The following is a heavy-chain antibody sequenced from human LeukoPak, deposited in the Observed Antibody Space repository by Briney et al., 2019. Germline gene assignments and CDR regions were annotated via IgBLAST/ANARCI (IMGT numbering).Heavy chain of an antibody. V-gene: IGHV4-34*01. CDR1: GGSFSGYY. CDR2: INHSGST. Sequence: SETLSLTCAVYGGSFSGYYWSWIRQPPGKGLEWIGEINHSGSTNYNPSPKSRVTISVDTSKNQFSLKLSSVTAADTAVYYCAGVAASRYYYYYYYMDVWGKGTTVTISS. D-gene: IGHD2-15*01. CDR3: AGVAASRYYYYYYYMDV. J-gene: IGHJ6*03.